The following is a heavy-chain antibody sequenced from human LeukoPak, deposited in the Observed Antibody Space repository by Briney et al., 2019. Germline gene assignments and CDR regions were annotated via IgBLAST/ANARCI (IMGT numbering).Heavy chain of an antibody. D-gene: IGHD3-22*01. Sequence: GGSLRLSCAASGLTFRNAWMNWVRQAPGKGLEWVGRIKHKTDGGTIDYAAPVKGRFTISRDGSKNTLYLQMNSLKTEDTAAYYCSTGLYDSGGVDHWGQGTLVTVSS. V-gene: IGHV3-15*01. CDR3: STGLYDSGGVDH. CDR1: GLTFRNAW. CDR2: IKHKTDGGTI. J-gene: IGHJ4*02.